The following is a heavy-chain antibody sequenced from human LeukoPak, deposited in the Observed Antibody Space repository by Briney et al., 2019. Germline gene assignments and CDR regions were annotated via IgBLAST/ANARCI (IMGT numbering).Heavy chain of an antibody. D-gene: IGHD5-12*01. V-gene: IGHV4-34*01. Sequence: SETLSLTCAVYGGSFRTYYWSSWIRQPPGKGQEWIGEVNPSGSVNYNPSLKSRVSISVDTSKNQFSLKVTSVTAADTAVYYCATRIGYSGYDLRLDPWGQGTLVTVSS. J-gene: IGHJ5*02. CDR3: ATRIGYSGYDLRLDP. CDR1: GGSFRTYY. CDR2: VNPSGSV.